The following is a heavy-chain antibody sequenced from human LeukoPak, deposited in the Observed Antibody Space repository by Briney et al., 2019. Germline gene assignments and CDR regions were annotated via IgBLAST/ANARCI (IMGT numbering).Heavy chain of an antibody. D-gene: IGHD3-22*01. CDR1: GYTFTSYG. CDR3: ARTEYYYDTSGYYYHDLLPFYFDY. CDR2: ISAYNGNT. V-gene: IGHV1-18*01. Sequence: ASVKVSCKASGYTFTSYGISWVRQAPGQGLEWMGWISAYNGNTNYAQKLQGRVTMTTDTSTSTAYMQLRSLRSDDPAVYYCARTEYYYDTSGYYYHDLLPFYFDYWGQGTLVTVSS. J-gene: IGHJ4*02.